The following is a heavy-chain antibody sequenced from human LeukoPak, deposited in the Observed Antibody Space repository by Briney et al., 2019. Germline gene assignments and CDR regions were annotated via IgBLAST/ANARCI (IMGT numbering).Heavy chain of an antibody. Sequence: ASVKVSCKVSGYTLTELSMHWARQAPGKGLEWMGGFDPEDGETIYAQKFQGRVTMTEDTSTDTAYMELSSLRSEDTAVYYCAIGTGYCSGGSCYRWFDPWGQGTLVTVSS. CDR2: FDPEDGET. CDR1: GYTLTELS. V-gene: IGHV1-24*01. J-gene: IGHJ5*02. D-gene: IGHD2-15*01. CDR3: AIGTGYCSGGSCYRWFDP.